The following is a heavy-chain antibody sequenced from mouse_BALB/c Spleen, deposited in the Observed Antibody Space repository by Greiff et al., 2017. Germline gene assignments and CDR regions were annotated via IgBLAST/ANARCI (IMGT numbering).Heavy chain of an antibody. J-gene: IGHJ4*01. V-gene: IGHV2-6-7*02. CDR3: ARVPYITTARGGMDY. CDR1: GFSLTGYG. D-gene: IGHD1-2*01. Sequence: VQLQESGPGLVAPSQSLSITCTVSGFSLTGYGVNWVRQPPGKGLEWLGMIWGDGSTDYNSALKSRLSISKDNSKSQVFLKMNSLQTDDTARYYCARVPYITTARGGMDYWGQGTSVTVSS. CDR2: IWGDGST.